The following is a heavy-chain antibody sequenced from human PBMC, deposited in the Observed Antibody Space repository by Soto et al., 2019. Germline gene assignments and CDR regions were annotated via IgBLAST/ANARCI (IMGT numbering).Heavy chain of an antibody. V-gene: IGHV3-23*01. Sequence: EVQLLESGGGLVQPGGSLRLSCAASGFTFSSYAMSWVRQAPGKGLEWVSAISGSGGSTYYADSVKGRFTISRDNSKNTLYLQMNSLRAEDTAVYYCAKDQEAVTTRAYYFDYWGQGTLVTVSS. D-gene: IGHD4-4*01. CDR1: GFTFSSYA. CDR3: AKDQEAVTTRAYYFDY. J-gene: IGHJ4*02. CDR2: ISGSGGST.